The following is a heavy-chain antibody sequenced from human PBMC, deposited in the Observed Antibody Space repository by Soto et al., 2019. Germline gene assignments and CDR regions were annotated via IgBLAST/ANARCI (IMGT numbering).Heavy chain of an antibody. D-gene: IGHD3-10*01. J-gene: IGHJ6*02. CDR3: VRAGHVFDVHYYGMDL. CDR1: GGSISSYY. V-gene: IGHV4-59*01. Sequence: PSETLSLTCTVSGGSISSYYWSWIRQPPGKGLEWIGYIYYSGSTNYNPSLKSRVTISVDTSKNQFSLKLSSVTAADTAVYYCVRAGHVFDVHYYGMDLWGQGTTVTVSS. CDR2: IYYSGST.